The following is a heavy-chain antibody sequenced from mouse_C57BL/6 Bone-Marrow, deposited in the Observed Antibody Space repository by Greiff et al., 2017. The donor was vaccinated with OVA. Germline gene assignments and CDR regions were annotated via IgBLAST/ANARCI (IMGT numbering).Heavy chain of an antibody. CDR3: AIYYGYDDAMDY. J-gene: IGHJ4*01. D-gene: IGHD2-2*01. V-gene: IGHV1-64*01. CDR1: GYTFTSYW. CDR2: IHPNSGST. Sequence: QVQLQQPGAELVKPGASVKLSCKASGYTFTSYWMHWVKQRPGQGLEWIGMIHPNSGSTNYNEKFKSKATLTVDKSSSTAYMQLSSLTSEDSAVYYCAIYYGYDDAMDYWGQGTSVTVSS.